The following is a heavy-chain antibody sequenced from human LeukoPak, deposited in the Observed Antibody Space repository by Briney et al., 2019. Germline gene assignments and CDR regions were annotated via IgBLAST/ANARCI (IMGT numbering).Heavy chain of an antibody. D-gene: IGHD3-22*01. CDR2: ISWDGGST. V-gene: IGHV3-43*01. CDR1: GFTFDDYT. Sequence: PGGSLRLSCAASGFTFDDYTMHWVRQAPGKGLEWVSLISWDGGSTYYADSVKGRFTISRDNSKNSLYLQMNSLRAEDTAVYYCAKPLYYYDSSGYPVVTFDYWGQGTLVTVSS. CDR3: AKPLYYYDSSGYPVVTFDY. J-gene: IGHJ4*02.